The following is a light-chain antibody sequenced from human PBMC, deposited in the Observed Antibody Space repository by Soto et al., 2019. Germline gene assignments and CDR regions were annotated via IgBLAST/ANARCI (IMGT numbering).Light chain of an antibody. J-gene: IGKJ5*01. CDR2: ATS. Sequence: DIQLTQSPSFLSASIGDTVTITCRASQGFSVYLALYQQKPEKAPNLLIYATSSLQSGVPSRFSGSGSGTEFILTITSLQPEDSATYYCQQLNNYPVTFGQGTRLEIK. V-gene: IGKV1-9*01. CDR3: QQLNNYPVT. CDR1: QGFSVY.